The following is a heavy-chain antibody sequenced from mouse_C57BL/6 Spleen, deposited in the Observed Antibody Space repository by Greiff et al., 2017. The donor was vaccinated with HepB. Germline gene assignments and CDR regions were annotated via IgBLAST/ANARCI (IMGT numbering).Heavy chain of an antibody. D-gene: IGHD2-12*01. CDR1: GYTFTSYW. V-gene: IGHV1-52*01. CDR2: IDPSDSET. J-gene: IGHJ1*03. Sequence: QVQLQQPGAELVRPGSSVKLSCKASGYTFTSYWMHWVKQRPIQGLEWIGNIDPSDSETHYNQKFKDKATLTVDKSSSTAYMQLSSLTSEDSAVYYCARGGYSPDWYFDVWGTGTTVTVSS. CDR3: ARGGYSPDWYFDV.